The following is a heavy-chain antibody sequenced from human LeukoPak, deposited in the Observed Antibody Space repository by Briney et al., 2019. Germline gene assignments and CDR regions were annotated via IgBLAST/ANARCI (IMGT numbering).Heavy chain of an antibody. V-gene: IGHV4-34*01. CDR3: AGLYSSGWYNDAFDI. J-gene: IGHJ3*02. D-gene: IGHD6-19*01. CDR2: INHSGST. Sequence: SETLSLTCAVYGGSFSGYYWSWIRQPPGKGLGWIGEINHSGSTNYNPSLKSRVTISVDTSKNQFSLKLSSVTAADTAVYYCAGLYSSGWYNDAFDIWGQGTMVTVSS. CDR1: GGSFSGYY.